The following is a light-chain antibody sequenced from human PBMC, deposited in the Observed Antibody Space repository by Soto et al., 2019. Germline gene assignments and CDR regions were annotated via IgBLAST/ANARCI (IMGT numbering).Light chain of an antibody. CDR2: DAS. CDR3: QQRTNWPLSLT. J-gene: IGKJ4*01. CDR1: QSVSSY. Sequence: EIVLTQAPATLSLSPGERATLSCRASQSVSSYLAWYQQKPGQAPRLLIFDASTRATGIPARFSGSGSGTDFTLTISSLAPEDFAVYYCQQRTNWPLSLTFGGGTKVEIK. V-gene: IGKV3-11*01.